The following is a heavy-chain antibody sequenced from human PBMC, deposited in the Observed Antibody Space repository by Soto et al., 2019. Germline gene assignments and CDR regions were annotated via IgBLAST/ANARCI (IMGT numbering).Heavy chain of an antibody. J-gene: IGHJ6*02. D-gene: IGHD3-3*01. Sequence: PSETLSLTCTVSGGSVSSGSYYWSWIRQPPGKGLEWIGYIYYSGSTNYNPSLKSRVTISVDTSKNQFSLKLSSVTAADTAVYYCARGNDRITIFGVVPIGNYYSGMDVWGQGTRVAVSS. CDR3: ARGNDRITIFGVVPIGNYYSGMDV. V-gene: IGHV4-61*01. CDR1: GGSVSSGSYY. CDR2: IYYSGST.